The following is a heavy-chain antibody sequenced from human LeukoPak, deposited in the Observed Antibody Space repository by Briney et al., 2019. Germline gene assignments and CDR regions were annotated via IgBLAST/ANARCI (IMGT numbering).Heavy chain of an antibody. Sequence: VASVQVSSKASGYTFTSYDISWGGRAPGQGGEWMGRITSYSGNTNYAQKLQGRVTMTTDTSTSTAYMALRSLRSDDTAVYYCARPRSGYWYFDLWGRGTLVTVSS. D-gene: IGHD3-10*01. CDR2: ITSYSGNT. J-gene: IGHJ2*01. V-gene: IGHV1-18*01. CDR3: ARPRSGYWYFDL. CDR1: GYTFTSYD.